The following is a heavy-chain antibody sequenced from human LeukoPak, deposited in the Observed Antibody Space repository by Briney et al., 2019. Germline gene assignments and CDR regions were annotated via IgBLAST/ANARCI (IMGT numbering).Heavy chain of an antibody. D-gene: IGHD4-23*01. CDR3: ARDPDYAGDSWASFDF. V-gene: IGHV3-30*03. CDR2: ISFDGTIK. J-gene: IGHJ4*02. CDR1: GFLLSSYS. Sequence: GGTLRLSCVASGFLLSSYSMNWVRQAPGKGLESVAFISFDGTIKHYTDSMKGRFTISRDNSRDTLYLQMNTLRAEDTAVYYCARDPDYAGDSWASFDFWGQGTLVTVSS.